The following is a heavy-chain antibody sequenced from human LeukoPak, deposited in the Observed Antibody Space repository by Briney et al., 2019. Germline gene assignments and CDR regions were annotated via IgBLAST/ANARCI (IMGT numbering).Heavy chain of an antibody. Sequence: GASVKVSCKASGYTFTSYGISWVRQAPGQGLEWMGWISAYNGNTNYAQKLQGRVTMTRDMSTSTVYMELSSLRSEDTAVYYCARNYGGNSCYYWGQGTLVTVSS. CDR1: GYTFTSYG. CDR3: ARNYGGNSCYY. D-gene: IGHD4-23*01. CDR2: ISAYNGNT. J-gene: IGHJ4*02. V-gene: IGHV1-18*01.